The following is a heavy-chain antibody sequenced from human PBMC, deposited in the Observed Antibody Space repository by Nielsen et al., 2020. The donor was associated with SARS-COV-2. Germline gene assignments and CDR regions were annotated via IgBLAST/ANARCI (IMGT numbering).Heavy chain of an antibody. D-gene: IGHD4-17*01. CDR3: ARESYDYGDVS. CDR1: GDSITSRNYF. Sequence: SETLSLTCSVSGDSITSRNYFWTWIRQHPGKGLEWIGYIYYSGSTYYNPSLMSRISMSLDTSKNQVSLTLSSVSAADTAVYYCARESYDYGDVSWGQGTLVTVSS. CDR2: IYYSGST. V-gene: IGHV4-31*03. J-gene: IGHJ4*02.